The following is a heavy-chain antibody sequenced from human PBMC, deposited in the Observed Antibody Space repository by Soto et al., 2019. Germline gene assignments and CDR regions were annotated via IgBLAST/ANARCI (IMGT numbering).Heavy chain of an antibody. J-gene: IGHJ5*02. V-gene: IGHV3-23*01. CDR3: AKGSGEVPTNCFDP. D-gene: IGHD6-19*01. CDR1: GYTFSKYA. CDR2: VSRSGAAT. Sequence: EVQLLESGGGLVQPGGSLRLSCAASGYTFSKYAMIWVRQAPGQGLDCVAGVSRSGAATYYADSVKGRFTISRDNSQNTLSLQMNSLRAEDTALYYCAKGSGEVPTNCFDPWGQGTLVTVSS.